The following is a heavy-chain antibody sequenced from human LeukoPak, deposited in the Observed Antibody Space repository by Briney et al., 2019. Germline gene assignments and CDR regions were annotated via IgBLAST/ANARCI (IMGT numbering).Heavy chain of an antibody. V-gene: IGHV4-34*01. Sequence: SETLSLTCAVYGGSFSGYYWSWIRQPPGKGLEWIGEINHSGSTNYNPSLKSRVTISVDTSKNQFSLKLSSVTAADTAVYYCARQSSIQLWLYYFGYWGQGTLVTVSS. CDR2: INHSGST. D-gene: IGHD5-18*01. J-gene: IGHJ4*02. CDR1: GGSFSGYY. CDR3: ARQSSIQLWLYYFGY.